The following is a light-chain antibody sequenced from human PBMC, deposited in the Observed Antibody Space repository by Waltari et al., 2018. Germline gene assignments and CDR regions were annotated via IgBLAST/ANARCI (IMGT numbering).Light chain of an antibody. V-gene: IGLV1-44*01. CDR2: SNN. J-gene: IGLJ1*01. Sequence: QSVLTQPPSASGTPGQRVTISCSGSSSNIGSNTVNWYQQLPGTAPKLLIYSNNQRPSGVPVRFSGSKSGTSGSLAISGLQSDDEADYYCAAWDDSLNGLYVFGTGTKVTVL. CDR3: AAWDDSLNGLYV. CDR1: SSNIGSNT.